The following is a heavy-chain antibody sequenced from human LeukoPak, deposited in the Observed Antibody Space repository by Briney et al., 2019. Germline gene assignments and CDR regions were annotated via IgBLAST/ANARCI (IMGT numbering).Heavy chain of an antibody. J-gene: IGHJ4*02. CDR2: IYYTGNT. V-gene: IGHV4-4*07. CDR1: GGSTSDYY. CDR3: ARGGTLFTYSAY. D-gene: IGHD3-10*02. Sequence: SETLSLTCSVSGGSTSDYYWNWIRQPAGQGLEWLGRIYYTGNTAYNPSLESRLSMSLDTAKNQFSLKVTSVTAADTAVYYCARGGTLFTYSAYWGQGALVTVSS.